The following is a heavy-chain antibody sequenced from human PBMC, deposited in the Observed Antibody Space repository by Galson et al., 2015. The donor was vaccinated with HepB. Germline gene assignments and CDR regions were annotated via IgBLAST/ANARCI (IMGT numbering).Heavy chain of an antibody. CDR1: GGSISSGGYY. CDR2: MLYSGPT. D-gene: IGHD5-18*01. Sequence: TLSLTCTVSGGSISSGGYYWSWIRQHPGKGLEWIGYMLYSGPTYHNPSLKSRLTISVDTSNNQFSLKLSSVTAADTAVYYCARGRGYSYGIDYWGQGTLVTVSS. J-gene: IGHJ4*02. CDR3: ARGRGYSYGIDY. V-gene: IGHV4-30-4*08.